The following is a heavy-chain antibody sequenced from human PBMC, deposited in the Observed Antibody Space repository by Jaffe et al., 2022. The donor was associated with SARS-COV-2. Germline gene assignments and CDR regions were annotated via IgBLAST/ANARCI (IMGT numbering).Heavy chain of an antibody. CDR2: ISPYTGAT. D-gene: IGHD4-17*01. J-gene: IGHJ4*02. Sequence: QVQLVQSGAEVKKPGASVKVSCKVSGYTFSGYYMHWVRQAPGQGLEWVGWISPYTGATNYAQQFQGRVTMTRDTSITTVYMELSSLRSDDTAVYYCATVKGVPYWGQGTLVTVSS. CDR1: GYTFSGYY. V-gene: IGHV1-2*02. CDR3: ATVKGVPY.